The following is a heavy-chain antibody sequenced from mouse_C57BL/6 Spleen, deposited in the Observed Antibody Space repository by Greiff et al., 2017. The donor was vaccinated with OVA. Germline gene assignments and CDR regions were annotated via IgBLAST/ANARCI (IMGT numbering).Heavy chain of an antibody. Sequence: QLKESGGGLVKPGGSLKLSCAASGFTFSDYGMHWVRQAPEKGLEWVAYISSGSSTIYYADTVKGRFTISRDNAKNTLFLQMTSLRSEDTAMYYCARDDYEGWYVDVWGTGTTVTVSS. CDR3: ARDDYEGWYVDV. J-gene: IGHJ1*03. CDR1: GFTFSDYG. D-gene: IGHD2-4*01. CDR2: ISSGSSTI. V-gene: IGHV5-17*01.